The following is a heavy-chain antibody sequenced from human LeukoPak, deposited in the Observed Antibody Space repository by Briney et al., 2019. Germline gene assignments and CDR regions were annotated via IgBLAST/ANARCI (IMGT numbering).Heavy chain of an antibody. CDR2: ISSSSSYI. CDR3: ARDADSSSWSMYYYYGMDV. D-gene: IGHD6-13*01. Sequence: GGSLRLSCAASGFTFSSYSMNWVRQAPGKGLEWVSSISSSSSYIYYADSVKGRFTISRDNAKNSLYLQMNSLRAEDTAVYYCARDADSSSWSMYYYYGMDVWGQGTTVAVSS. V-gene: IGHV3-21*01. CDR1: GFTFSSYS. J-gene: IGHJ6*02.